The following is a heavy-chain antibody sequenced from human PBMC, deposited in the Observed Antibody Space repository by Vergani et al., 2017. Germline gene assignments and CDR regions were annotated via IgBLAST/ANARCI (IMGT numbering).Heavy chain of an antibody. V-gene: IGHV3-23*01. CDR3: AKEAYYYDSSGYGGHAFDI. CDR2: ISGSGGST. J-gene: IGHJ3*02. Sequence: EVQLLESGGGLVQPGGSLRLSCAASGFTFSSYAMSWVRQAPGKGLEWVSAISGSGGSTYYADSVKDRFTISRDNSKNTLYLQMNSLRAEDTAVYYCAKEAYYYDSSGYGGHAFDIWGQGTMVTVSS. CDR1: GFTFSSYA. D-gene: IGHD3-22*01.